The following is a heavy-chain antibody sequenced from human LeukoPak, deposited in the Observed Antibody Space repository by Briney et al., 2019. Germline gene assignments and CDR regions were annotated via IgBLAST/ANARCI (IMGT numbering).Heavy chain of an antibody. J-gene: IGHJ4*02. CDR2: IWYDGSNK. D-gene: IGHD3-10*01. CDR1: GFTFSSYG. CDR3: ARGRYYYGSGSSEAQY. V-gene: IGHV3-33*01. Sequence: GRSLRLSCAACGFTFSSYGMHLVRQAPGKGLEWVAVIWYDGSNKYYADSVKGRFTISRDNSKNTLYLQMNSLRAEDTAVYYCARGRYYYGSGSSEAQYWGQGTLVTVSS.